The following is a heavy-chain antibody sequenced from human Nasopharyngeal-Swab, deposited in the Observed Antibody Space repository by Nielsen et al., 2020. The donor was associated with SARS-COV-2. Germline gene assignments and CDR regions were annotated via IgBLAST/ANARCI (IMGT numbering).Heavy chain of an antibody. D-gene: IGHD4-11*01. Sequence: SVTVSCKASGGTFSSYAISWVRQAPGQGLEWMGGIIPIFGTANYAQKFQGRVTITADESTSTAYMELSSLRSEDTAVYYCAIMTTVTSYLFYYYYYMDVWGKGTTVTVSS. CDR2: IIPIFGTA. CDR1: GGTFSSYA. CDR3: AIMTTVTSYLFYYYYYMDV. J-gene: IGHJ6*03. V-gene: IGHV1-69*13.